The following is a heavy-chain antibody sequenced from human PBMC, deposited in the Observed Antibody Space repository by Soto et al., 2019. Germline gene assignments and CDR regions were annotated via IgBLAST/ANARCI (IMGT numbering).Heavy chain of an antibody. CDR3: VKSGPTNFFDS. V-gene: IGHV3-23*01. J-gene: IGHJ4*02. Sequence: EVHLLESGGGLVQPGVSLRLSCEVSGFTFKTSVMTWVRQAPGKGLEWVSGISDGGRFAYYADSVKGRFTISRDDSKNTLFLQMNRLRADDTAVYYCVKSGPTNFFDSLGPGTLVTVSS. CDR2: ISDGGRFA. CDR1: GFTFKTSV.